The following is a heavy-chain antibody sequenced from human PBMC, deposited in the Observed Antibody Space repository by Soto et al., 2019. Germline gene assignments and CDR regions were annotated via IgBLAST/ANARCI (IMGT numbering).Heavy chain of an antibody. V-gene: IGHV1-69*13. CDR1: GGTFSSYA. CDR2: IIPIFGTA. D-gene: IGHD6-19*01. CDR3: ARNIAVAGNYYYYGMDV. Sequence: GASVKVSCKASGGTFSSYAISWVRQAPGQGLEWMVGIIPIFGTANYAQKFQGRVTITADESTSKAYMELSSLRSEDTAVYYCARNIAVAGNYYYYGMDVGGQGTTVTVSS. J-gene: IGHJ6*02.